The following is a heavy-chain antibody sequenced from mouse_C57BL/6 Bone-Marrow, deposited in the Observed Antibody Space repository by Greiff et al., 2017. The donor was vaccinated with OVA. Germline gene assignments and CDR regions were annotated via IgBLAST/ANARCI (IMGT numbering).Heavy chain of an antibody. CDR3: ARGTMVTTVDY. Sequence: QVQLKQPGAELVRPGSSVKLSCKASGYTFTSYWMHWVKQRPIQGLEWIGNIDPSDSETHYNQKFKDKATLTVDKSSSTAYMQLSSLTSEDSAVYYCARGTMVTTVDYWGQGTTLTVSS. CDR1: GYTFTSYW. D-gene: IGHD2-2*01. J-gene: IGHJ2*01. V-gene: IGHV1-52*01. CDR2: IDPSDSET.